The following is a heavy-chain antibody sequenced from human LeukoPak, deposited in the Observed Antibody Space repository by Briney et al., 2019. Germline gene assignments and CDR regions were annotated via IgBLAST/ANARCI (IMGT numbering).Heavy chain of an antibody. CDR3: AEDIVGATEGYYFDY. V-gene: IGHV3-30*02. J-gene: IGHJ4*02. CDR2: IRYDGSNK. D-gene: IGHD1-26*01. CDR1: GFTFSSYA. Sequence: GGSLRPSCAASGFTFSSYAMHWVRQAPGKGLEWVAFIRYDGSNKYYADSVKGRFTISRDNSKNTLYLQMNSLRAEDTAVYYCAEDIVGATEGYYFDYWGQGTLVTVSS.